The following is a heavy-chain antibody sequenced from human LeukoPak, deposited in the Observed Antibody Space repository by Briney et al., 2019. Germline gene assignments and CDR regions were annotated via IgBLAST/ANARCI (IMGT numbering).Heavy chain of an antibody. CDR1: GGSISSGGYS. Sequence: PSQTLSLTCAVSGGSISSGGYSWSWIRQPPGKGLEWIGYIYHSGSTYYNPSLKSRVTISVDRSKNQFSLKLSSVTAADTAVYYCARGDDSEAFDIWGQGTMVTVSS. V-gene: IGHV4-30-2*01. J-gene: IGHJ3*02. D-gene: IGHD3-22*01. CDR2: IYHSGST. CDR3: ARGDDSEAFDI.